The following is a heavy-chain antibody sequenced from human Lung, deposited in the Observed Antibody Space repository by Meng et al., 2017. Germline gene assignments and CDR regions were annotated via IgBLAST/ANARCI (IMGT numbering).Heavy chain of an antibody. Sequence: VSTQQGGARLLRPSETLCITCVVSGGSFSDYYWSWIRQPPGKGLEWIGEINHSGSTNYNPSLESRATISVDTSQNNLSLKLSSVTAADSAVYYCARGPTTMAHDFDYWGQGTLVTVSS. D-gene: IGHD4-11*01. CDR3: ARGPTTMAHDFDY. V-gene: IGHV4-34*01. CDR2: INHSGST. J-gene: IGHJ4*02. CDR1: GGSFSDYY.